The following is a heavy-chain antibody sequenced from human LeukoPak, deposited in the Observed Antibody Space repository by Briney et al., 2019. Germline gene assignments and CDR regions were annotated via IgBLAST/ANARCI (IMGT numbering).Heavy chain of an antibody. J-gene: IGHJ4*02. CDR1: GGSISTYY. CDR3: ARSYGSGNYFDY. CDR2: ISFSGSA. Sequence: PSQTLSLTCSVSGGSISTYYWSWIRQPPGKGVEWSGYISFSGSANNNPTLKSRVTISVDPSKTKFSLRLSSVTAADTAVYFCARSYGSGNYFDYWGQGTLVTVSS. D-gene: IGHD3-10*01. V-gene: IGHV4-59*01.